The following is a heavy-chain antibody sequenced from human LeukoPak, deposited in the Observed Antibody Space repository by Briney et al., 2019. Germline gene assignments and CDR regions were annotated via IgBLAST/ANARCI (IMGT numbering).Heavy chain of an antibody. CDR3: ARVDYDILTGYFWFDP. J-gene: IGHJ5*02. D-gene: IGHD3-9*01. CDR2: IYHSGST. V-gene: IGHV4-30-2*01. CDR1: GGSISSGGYS. Sequence: KSSETLSLTCAVSGGSISSGGYSWSWIRQPPGKGLEWIGYIYHSGSTYYNPSLKSRVTISVDRSKNQFSLKLSSVTAADTAVYYCARVDYDILTGYFWFDPWGQGTLVTVSS.